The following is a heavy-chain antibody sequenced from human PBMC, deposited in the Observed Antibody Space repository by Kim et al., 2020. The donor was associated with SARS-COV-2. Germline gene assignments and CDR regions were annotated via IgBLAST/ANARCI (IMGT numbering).Heavy chain of an antibody. CDR1: GFKFTDYA. CDR3: AKERGYGDSGHFDY. D-gene: IGHD4-17*01. V-gene: IGHV3-23*01. CDR2: VAGSE. Sequence: GGSLRLSCATSGFKFTDYAVAWVRQAPGKGLEWVASVAGSEYYADSVKGRFTISRDISKSTVYLEMNNLRADDTALYYCAKERGYGDSGHFDYWGQGAL. J-gene: IGHJ4*02.